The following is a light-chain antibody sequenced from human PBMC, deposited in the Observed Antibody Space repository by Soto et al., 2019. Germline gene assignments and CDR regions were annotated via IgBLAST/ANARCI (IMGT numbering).Light chain of an antibody. J-gene: IGKJ1*01. Sequence: IVLSQSPVTLSPSVGDRDTITCRASQNISGWFIWYQQKPGQAPRLLMYYVANSATGIPARFIGSRSCTDFTLTISSLEPEDLAVYYCQQRSNWPRTFGQGTKVDI. CDR3: QQRSNWPRT. CDR2: YVA. V-gene: IGKV3-11*01. CDR1: QNISGW.